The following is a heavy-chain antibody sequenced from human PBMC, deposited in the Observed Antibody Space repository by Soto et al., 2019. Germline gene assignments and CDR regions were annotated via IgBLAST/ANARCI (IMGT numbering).Heavy chain of an antibody. D-gene: IGHD3-10*01. CDR2: ISSSSSTI. V-gene: IGHV3-48*01. Sequence: GGSLRLSCAASGFTFSSYSMNWVRQAPGKGLEWVSYISSSSSTIYYADSVKGRFTISRDNAKNSLYLQMNSLRAEDTAVYYCARGEGITMVRGVIISFDYWGQGTLVTVSS. CDR1: GFTFSSYS. CDR3: ARGEGITMVRGVIISFDY. J-gene: IGHJ4*02.